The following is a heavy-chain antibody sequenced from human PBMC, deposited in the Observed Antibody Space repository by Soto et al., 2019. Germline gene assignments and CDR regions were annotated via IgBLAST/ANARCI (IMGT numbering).Heavy chain of an antibody. CDR3: VRSAVAGDFDY. CDR1: GGSISSGGYS. J-gene: IGHJ4*02. Sequence: PSETLSLTCAVSGGSISSGGYSWNWIRQPPGKGLEWIGFIYHSGSTYYNPSLKSRVTISVDRSKNQFSLKLSSVTAADTAVYYCVRSAVAGDFDYWGQGTLVTVSS. V-gene: IGHV4-30-2*01. CDR2: IYHSGST. D-gene: IGHD6-19*01.